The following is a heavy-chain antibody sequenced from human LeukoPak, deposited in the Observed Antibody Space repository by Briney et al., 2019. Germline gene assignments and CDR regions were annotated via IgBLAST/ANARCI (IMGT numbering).Heavy chain of an antibody. CDR2: IIPILGIA. Sequence: SVTVSFTSSGGTFISYAISWVRQAPGQGLEWMGRIIPILGIANYAHKFQGRVTITADKSTSTAYMELSSLRTDDTAVYYCARDNLRNQYPHANYYGSGSYAYVFDYWGQGTLVTVSS. D-gene: IGHD3-10*01. CDR3: ARDNLRNQYPHANYYGSGSYAYVFDY. V-gene: IGHV1-69*04. J-gene: IGHJ4*02. CDR1: GGTFISYA.